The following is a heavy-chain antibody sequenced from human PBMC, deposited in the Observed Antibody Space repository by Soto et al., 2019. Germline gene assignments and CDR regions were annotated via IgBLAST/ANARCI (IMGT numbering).Heavy chain of an antibody. V-gene: IGHV4-59*01. Sequence: SETLSLTCTVSGGSISSYYWSWIRQPPGKGLEWIGYIYYSGSTNYNPSLKSRVTISVDTSKNQFSLKLSSVTAADTAVYYCARLYGDGFDYWGQGTLVTVSS. CDR2: IYYSGST. CDR3: ARLYGDGFDY. D-gene: IGHD4-17*01. J-gene: IGHJ4*02. CDR1: GGSISSYY.